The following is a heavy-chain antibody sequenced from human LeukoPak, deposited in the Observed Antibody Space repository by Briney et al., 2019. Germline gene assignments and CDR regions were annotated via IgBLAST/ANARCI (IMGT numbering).Heavy chain of an antibody. CDR3: ASGGAARPAGWFDP. Sequence: GASVKVSCKASGGTFSSYAISWVRQAPGQGLEWMGGIIPIFGTANYAQKFQGRVTITTDESTSTAYMELSSLRSEDTAVYYCASGGAARPAGWFDPWGQGTLVTVSS. J-gene: IGHJ5*02. V-gene: IGHV1-69*05. D-gene: IGHD6-6*01. CDR2: IIPIFGTA. CDR1: GGTFSSYA.